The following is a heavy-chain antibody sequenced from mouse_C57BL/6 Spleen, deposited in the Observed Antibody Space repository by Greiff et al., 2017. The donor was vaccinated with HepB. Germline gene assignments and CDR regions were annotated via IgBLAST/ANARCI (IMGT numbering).Heavy chain of an antibody. CDR1: GYTFTSYW. J-gene: IGHJ4*01. CDR3: TRRYEYYAMDY. D-gene: IGHD2-3*01. V-gene: IGHV1-5*01. Sequence: EVQLQQSGTVLARPGASVKMSCKTSGYTFTSYWMHWVKQRPGQGLEWIGAIYPGNSDTSSNQKFKGKAKLTAVTSASTAYMERSSLTNEDAAVYYCTRRYEYYAMDYWGQGASVTVSS. CDR2: IYPGNSDT.